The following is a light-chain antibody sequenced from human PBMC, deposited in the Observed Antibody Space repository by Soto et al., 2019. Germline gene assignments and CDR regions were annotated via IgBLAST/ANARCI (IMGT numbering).Light chain of an antibody. CDR2: VDN. CDR3: AAWDDNLNGWV. Sequence: QSVLTQSPSASGTPRQRVTISCSGGTSNIGRNPVNWYQQVPGTAPKLLVFVDNQRPSGVSDRFSGSKSGTSASLAISGLQSEDEADYYCAAWDDNLNGWVFGGGTKVTVL. CDR1: TSNIGRNP. V-gene: IGLV1-44*01. J-gene: IGLJ3*02.